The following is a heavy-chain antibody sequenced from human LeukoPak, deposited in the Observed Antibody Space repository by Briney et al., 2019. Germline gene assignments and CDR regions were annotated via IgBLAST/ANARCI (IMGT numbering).Heavy chain of an antibody. CDR3: ARAMVRGLSNPFDY. CDR2: MNPNSGNT. CDR1: GYTFTSYD. D-gene: IGHD3-10*01. Sequence: ASVKVSCKASGYTFTSYDINWVRQATGQGLEWMGWMNPNSGNTGYAQKFQGRVTMTRNTSISTAHMELSSLRSEDTAVYYCARAMVRGLSNPFDYWGQGTLVTVSS. J-gene: IGHJ4*02. V-gene: IGHV1-8*01.